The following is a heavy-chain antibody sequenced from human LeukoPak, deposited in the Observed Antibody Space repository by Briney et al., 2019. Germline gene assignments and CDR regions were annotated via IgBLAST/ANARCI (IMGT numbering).Heavy chain of an antibody. Sequence: SETLSLTCTVSGGSISSYYWSWIRQPPGKGLEWIGYIHYSGSTNYNPSLKSRVTISVDTSKNQFSLKLSSVTAADTAVYYCARDHYYDSSLEPWGQGTLVTVSS. V-gene: IGHV4-59*01. D-gene: IGHD3-22*01. CDR1: GGSISSYY. CDR2: IHYSGST. CDR3: ARDHYYDSSLEP. J-gene: IGHJ5*02.